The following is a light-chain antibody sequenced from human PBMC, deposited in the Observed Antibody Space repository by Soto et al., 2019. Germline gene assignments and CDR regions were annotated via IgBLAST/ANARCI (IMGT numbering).Light chain of an antibody. CDR2: DVI. Sequence: QSAVTQPRSVSGSPGQSVTISCTGTSSDVGGYNYVSWYQQLPGKAPKVMIYDVIKRPSGVPDRFSGSKSGNTASLTISGLQAEDEADYYCCSYAGSYTYVIFGGGTKLTVL. J-gene: IGLJ2*01. V-gene: IGLV2-11*01. CDR3: CSYAGSYTYVI. CDR1: SSDVGGYNY.